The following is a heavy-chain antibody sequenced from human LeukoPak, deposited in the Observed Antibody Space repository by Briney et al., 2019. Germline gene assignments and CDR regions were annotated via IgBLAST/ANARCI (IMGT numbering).Heavy chain of an antibody. CDR1: GDSVSSNSAT. D-gene: IGHD6-13*01. CDR2: TYYRSKWYN. J-gene: IGHJ4*02. CDR3: ARGSSSNSWYFDY. Sequence: SQTLSLTCAISGDSVSSNSATWTWIRQSPSRGLEWLGRTYYRSKWYNDYAVSVKSRITINPDTSRNQFSLQLNSVTPEDTAVYYCARGSSSNSWYFDYWGQGTLVTVSS. V-gene: IGHV6-1*01.